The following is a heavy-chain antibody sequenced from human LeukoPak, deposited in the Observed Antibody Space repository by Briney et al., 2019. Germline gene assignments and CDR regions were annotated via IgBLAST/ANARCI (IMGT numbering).Heavy chain of an antibody. Sequence: ASVKVSCKVSGYTLTELSMHWVRQAPGQGLEWMGWINPNSGGTNYAQKLQGRVTMTTDTSTSTAYMELRSLRSDDTAVYYCARGADIVATIGEGVYWGQGTLVTVSS. J-gene: IGHJ4*02. CDR2: INPNSGGT. CDR1: GYTLTELS. CDR3: ARGADIVATIGEGVY. V-gene: IGHV1-2*02. D-gene: IGHD5-12*01.